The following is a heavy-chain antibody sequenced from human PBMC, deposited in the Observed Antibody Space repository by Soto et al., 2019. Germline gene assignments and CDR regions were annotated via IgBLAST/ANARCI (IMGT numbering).Heavy chain of an antibody. CDR3: ASETRPYYFDSSGYPDAFDI. J-gene: IGHJ3*02. Sequence: QVQLAQSEAEVKKPGSSVKVSCKASGGTFSSHGISWVRQAAGQGLEWMGVIIPMLVTPQYAQKFQGRVTITADELTSTVYMELTSLRPESTAVYFCASETRPYYFDSSGYPDAFDIWGQGTVVTVSS. D-gene: IGHD3-22*01. V-gene: IGHV1-69*01. CDR2: IIPMLVTP. CDR1: GGTFSSHG.